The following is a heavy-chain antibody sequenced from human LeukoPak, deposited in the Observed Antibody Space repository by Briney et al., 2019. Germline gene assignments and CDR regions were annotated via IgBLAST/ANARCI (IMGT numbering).Heavy chain of an antibody. J-gene: IGHJ4*02. CDR1: GFTFSSYA. D-gene: IGHD3-22*01. Sequence: PGGSLRLSCAASGFTFSSYAMSWVRQAPGKGLEWVSAISGSGGSTYYADSVKGRFTISRDNSKNTLYLQMNSLRAEDTAVYYCAKTPDYYDSSGYLFDYWGQGTLVTVSS. CDR3: AKTPDYYDSSGYLFDY. CDR2: ISGSGGST. V-gene: IGHV3-23*01.